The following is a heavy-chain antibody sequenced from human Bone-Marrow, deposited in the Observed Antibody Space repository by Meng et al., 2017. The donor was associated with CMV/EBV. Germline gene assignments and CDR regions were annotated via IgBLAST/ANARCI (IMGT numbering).Heavy chain of an antibody. CDR2: IGTAGDT. V-gene: IGHV3-13*01. Sequence: GESLKISCAASGFTFSSYDMHWVRQATGKGLEWVSAIGTAGDTYYPGSVKGRFTISRENAKNSLYLQMNSLRVEDTAVYYCMRGFWGPWGQGTLVTVSS. CDR1: GFTFSSYD. D-gene: IGHD3-16*01. CDR3: MRGFWGP. J-gene: IGHJ5*02.